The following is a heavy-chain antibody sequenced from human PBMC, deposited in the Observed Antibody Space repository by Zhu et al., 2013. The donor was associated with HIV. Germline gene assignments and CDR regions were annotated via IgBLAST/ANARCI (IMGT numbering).Heavy chain of an antibody. J-gene: IGHJ5*02. CDR1: GYTFTSYG. CDR2: FIPMFGTA. CDR3: ASQLVAMGWFDP. V-gene: IGHV1-69*01. D-gene: IGHD6-13*01. Sequence: QVQLVQSGAEVKKPGASVKVSCKASGYTFTSYGIGWVRQAPGQGLEWMGGFIPMFGTANYAQRFQGRATVTADESTSTAYMELSSLRSEDTAVYYCASQLVAMGWFDPWGQGTLVHRLL.